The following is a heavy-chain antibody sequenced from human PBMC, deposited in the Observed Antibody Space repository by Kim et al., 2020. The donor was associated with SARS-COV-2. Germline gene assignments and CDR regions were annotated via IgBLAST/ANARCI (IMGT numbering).Heavy chain of an antibody. V-gene: IGHV3-21*01. CDR1: GFTFTTHN. J-gene: IGHJ4*02. Sequence: GGSLRLSCAASGFTFTTHNMNWVRQAPGKGLEWVSSSSSSSTYIYYADSVKGRFTLSRDNAKNSLYLQMYSLRAEDTAVYYCATSPRSSGWYYFDYWGQGTLVTVSS. CDR2: SSSSSTYI. D-gene: IGHD6-19*01. CDR3: ATSPRSSGWYYFDY.